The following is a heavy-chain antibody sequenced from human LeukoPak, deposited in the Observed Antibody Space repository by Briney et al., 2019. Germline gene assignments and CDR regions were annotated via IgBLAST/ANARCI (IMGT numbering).Heavy chain of an antibody. CDR2: MYTGGTT. CDR1: GFTVSGTH. Sequence: GGSLRLSCSASGFTVSGTHMSWVRQAPGKGLEWVSAMYTGGTTYYADSVTGRFTVSRDTSRNTLLLHMNSLRAEDTAVYYCAKDEATSGGGLASWGQGTLVIVSS. V-gene: IGHV3-53*01. J-gene: IGHJ5*01. CDR3: AKDEATSGGGLAS. D-gene: IGHD3-16*01.